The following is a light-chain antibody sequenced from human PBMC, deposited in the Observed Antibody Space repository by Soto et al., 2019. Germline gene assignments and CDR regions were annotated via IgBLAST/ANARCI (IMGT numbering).Light chain of an antibody. J-gene: IGLJ2*01. Sequence: QSVLTQPPSVSAAPGQKVTISCSGSTSNIGNNYVSWYQQVPGTAPKLLIYDNYKRPSGIPDRFSGSKSGTSATLGIAGLQTGDEADYYCGTWDSSLSAVVFGVGTKLTVL. CDR3: GTWDSSLSAVV. CDR2: DNY. V-gene: IGLV1-51*01. CDR1: TSNIGNNY.